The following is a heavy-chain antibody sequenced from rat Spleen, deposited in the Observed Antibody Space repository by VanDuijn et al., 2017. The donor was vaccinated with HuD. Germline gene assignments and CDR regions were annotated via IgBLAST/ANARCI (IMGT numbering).Heavy chain of an antibody. V-gene: IGHV5-29*01. CDR1: GFTFSDYG. CDR3: ARHGTINTMVRYYFDY. D-gene: IGHD1-1*01. Sequence: EVQLVESGGGLVQPGSPLKLSCAASGFTFSDYGMTWVRQAPTQGLEWVATFSHDGSSTYYRDSVKGRFTISRDNAKSTLYLQMDSLRSADTATYYCARHGTINTMVRYYFDYWGQGDMVTVSS. J-gene: IGHJ2*01. CDR2: FSHDGSST.